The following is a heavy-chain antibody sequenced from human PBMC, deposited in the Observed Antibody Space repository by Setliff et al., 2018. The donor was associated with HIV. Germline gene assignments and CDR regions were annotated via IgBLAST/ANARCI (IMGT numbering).Heavy chain of an antibody. Sequence: KTSETLSLTCSVSGDSISRSNYYWGWTRQSPGKGLEWVGSISSSGGTSYSAASLKSRVTLSIDTSKNQFSLKLTSVTAADTAMYYCARTGWAQLTQGAWFGPWGQGVLVTVSS. CDR3: ARTGWAQLTQGAWFGP. V-gene: IGHV4-39*01. CDR2: ISSSGGT. CDR1: GDSISRSNYY. J-gene: IGHJ5*02. D-gene: IGHD6-19*01.